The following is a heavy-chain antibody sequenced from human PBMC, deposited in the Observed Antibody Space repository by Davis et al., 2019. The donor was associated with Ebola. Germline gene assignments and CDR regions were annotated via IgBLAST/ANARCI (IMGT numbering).Heavy chain of an antibody. J-gene: IGHJ5*02. CDR3: ARQVVAGRNWFDP. D-gene: IGHD6-19*01. V-gene: IGHV4-59*08. CDR2: IYYSGST. CDR1: GGSISSYY. Sequence: ESLKISCTVSGGSISSYYWSWIRQPPGKGLEWIGYIYYSGSTNYNPSLKSRVTISVDTSKNQFSLKLSSVTAADTAVYYCARQVVAGRNWFDPWGQGTLVTVSS.